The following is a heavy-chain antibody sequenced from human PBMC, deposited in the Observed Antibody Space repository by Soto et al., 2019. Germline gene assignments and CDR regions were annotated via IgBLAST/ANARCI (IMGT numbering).Heavy chain of an antibody. CDR2: ISGSGGST. CDR3: ARRYCSSTTCYAFDQ. J-gene: IGHJ4*02. V-gene: IGHV3-23*01. D-gene: IGHD2-2*01. Sequence: VGSLRLSCAASGFTFSSYAMSWVRQAPGKGLEWVSAISGSGGSTYYADSVKGRFTISRDNSRNTLYLQMNSLRAEDTALYYCARRYCSSTTCYAFDQWGQGTLVTVSS. CDR1: GFTFSSYA.